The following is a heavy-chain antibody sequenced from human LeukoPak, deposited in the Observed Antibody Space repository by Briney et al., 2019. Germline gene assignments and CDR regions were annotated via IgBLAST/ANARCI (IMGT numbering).Heavy chain of an antibody. Sequence: SVKVSCKASGGTFSSYAISWVRQAPGQGLEWMGGIIPIFGTANYAQKFQGRVTITADESTSTAYMELSSLRSEDTAVYYCASGPADYYDSSGYYRNPRGAFDIWGQGTMVTVSS. D-gene: IGHD3-22*01. CDR2: IIPIFGTA. CDR1: GGTFSSYA. CDR3: ASGPADYYDSSGYYRNPRGAFDI. J-gene: IGHJ3*02. V-gene: IGHV1-69*13.